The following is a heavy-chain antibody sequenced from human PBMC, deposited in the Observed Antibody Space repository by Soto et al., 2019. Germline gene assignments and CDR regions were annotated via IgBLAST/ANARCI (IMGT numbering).Heavy chain of an antibody. CDR3: ARGRTVRNYADDSSDYFYFFDY. D-gene: IGHD3-22*01. Sequence: PSETLSLTCTVSGDSISTFYWGWMRQSPGKELVWIGYVYYPGSTIYNPSLKSRVTISVDRSKNQFSLKLTSANAADTAVYYCARGRTVRNYADDSSDYFYFFDYWGQGTQVTVSS. CDR1: GDSISTFY. J-gene: IGHJ4*02. V-gene: IGHV4-59*01. CDR2: VYYPGST.